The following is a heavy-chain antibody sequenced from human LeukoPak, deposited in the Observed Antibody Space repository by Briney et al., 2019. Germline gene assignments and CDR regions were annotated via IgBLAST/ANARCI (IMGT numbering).Heavy chain of an antibody. Sequence: ASVKVSCKAPGYTFTGYYMHWVRQAPGQGLEWMEWINPNSGGTNYAQKFQGRVTMTRDTSISTAYMELSRLRSDDTAVYYCAREDLYYYDSSGSEYFQHWGQGTLVTVSS. J-gene: IGHJ1*01. CDR1: GYTFTGYY. CDR2: INPNSGGT. CDR3: AREDLYYYDSSGSEYFQH. V-gene: IGHV1-2*02. D-gene: IGHD3-22*01.